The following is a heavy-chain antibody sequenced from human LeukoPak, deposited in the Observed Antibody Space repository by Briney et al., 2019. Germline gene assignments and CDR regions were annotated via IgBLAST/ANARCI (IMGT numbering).Heavy chain of an antibody. CDR3: AKSGILGAIFRYGFDP. CDR1: GFTFSSYA. D-gene: IGHD1-26*01. Sequence: SGGSLRLSCAASGFTFSSYAMNWVRQAPGKGLEWVSSISGSGGNTYYADSVKGRFTISRDNSKNTLYPQMNSLRAEDTAVYYCAKSGILGAIFRYGFDPWGQGTLVTVSS. J-gene: IGHJ5*02. CDR2: ISGSGGNT. V-gene: IGHV3-23*01.